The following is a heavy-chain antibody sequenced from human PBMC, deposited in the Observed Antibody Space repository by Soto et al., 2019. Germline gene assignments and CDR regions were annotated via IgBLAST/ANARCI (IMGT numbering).Heavy chain of an antibody. CDR1: GGSISSYY. D-gene: IGHD6-19*01. CDR2: IYYSGST. V-gene: IGHV4-59*08. Sequence: PSETLSLSCTVSGGSISSYYWSWIRQPPGKGLEWIGYIYYSGSTNYNPSLKSRVTISVDTSKNQFSLKLSSVTAADTAVYYCAGHSGSSGWYPHFDYWGQGTLVTVSS. CDR3: AGHSGSSGWYPHFDY. J-gene: IGHJ4*02.